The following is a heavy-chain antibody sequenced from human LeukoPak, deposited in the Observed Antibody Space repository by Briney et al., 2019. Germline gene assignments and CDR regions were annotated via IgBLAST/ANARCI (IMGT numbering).Heavy chain of an antibody. CDR2: IIPILGIA. CDR3: ASTEKYSSGWTPKIDY. J-gene: IGHJ4*02. V-gene: IGHV1-69*04. CDR1: GYTFSSYG. Sequence: SVKVSCKASGYTFSSYGISWVRQAPGQGLEWMGRIIPILGIANYAQKFQGRVTITADKSTSTAYMELSSLRSEDTAVYYCASTEKYSSGWTPKIDYWGQGTLVTVSS. D-gene: IGHD6-19*01.